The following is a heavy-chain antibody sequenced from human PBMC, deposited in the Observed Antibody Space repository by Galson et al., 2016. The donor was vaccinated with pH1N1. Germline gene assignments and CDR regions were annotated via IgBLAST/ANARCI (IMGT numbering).Heavy chain of an antibody. CDR1: GGTFSSYV. J-gene: IGHJ5*02. Sequence: GGTFSSYVIIWVRQAPGQGLEWMGRIVPITGIRNYAQKFQDRVTMTADKSTSTAYMELSGLRSEDTAIYYCAPGGDDYGGNPHWFDPWGQGTLVTVSS. D-gene: IGHD4-23*01. CDR3: APGGDDYGGNPHWFDP. CDR2: IVPITGIR. V-gene: IGHV1-69*04.